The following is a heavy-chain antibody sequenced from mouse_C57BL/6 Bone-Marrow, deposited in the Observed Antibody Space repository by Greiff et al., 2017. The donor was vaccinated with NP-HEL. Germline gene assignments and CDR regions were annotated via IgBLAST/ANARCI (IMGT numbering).Heavy chain of an antibody. Sequence: EVKLVESGPELVKPGASVKISCKASGYSFTGYYMNWVKQSPEKSLEWIGEINPSTGGTTYNQKFKAKATLTVDKSSSTAYMQLKSLTSEDSAVYYCAIHLYAMDYWGQGTSVTVSS. V-gene: IGHV1-42*01. CDR3: AIHLYAMDY. J-gene: IGHJ4*01. CDR1: GYSFTGYY. CDR2: INPSTGGT.